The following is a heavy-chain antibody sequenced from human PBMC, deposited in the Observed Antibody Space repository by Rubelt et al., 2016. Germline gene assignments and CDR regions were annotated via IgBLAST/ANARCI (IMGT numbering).Heavy chain of an antibody. D-gene: IGHD2-15*01. CDR3: ARGSVVAATLDWFDP. CDR2: IYYTGSA. V-gene: IGHV4-59*12. Sequence: QVQLQESGPGLVKPSETLSLTCTVSGGSISSYYWGWIRQPPGKGLEWIGNIYYTGSAYYNPSLKSRVTLSVEPSKNQFSLKLGSVTAADTAVYYCARGSVVAATLDWFDPWGQGTLVTVSS. J-gene: IGHJ5*02. CDR1: GGSISSYY.